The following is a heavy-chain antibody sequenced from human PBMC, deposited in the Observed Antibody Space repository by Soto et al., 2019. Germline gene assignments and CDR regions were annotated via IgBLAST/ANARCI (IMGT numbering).Heavy chain of an antibody. V-gene: IGHV4-39*01. J-gene: IGHJ5*02. CDR3: ARQGNHHYYQRSSWCGP. CDR2: IYSSGST. Sequence: SETLSLTCTVSGGSISSSSYYWGWIRQPPGKGLEWIGSIYSSGSTYYNPSLKSRVTISVDTSKNQFSLKLSSVPAADTAVYYCARQGNHHYYQRSSWCGPWGQVPLVTVSS. CDR1: GGSISSSSYY. D-gene: IGHD1-26*01.